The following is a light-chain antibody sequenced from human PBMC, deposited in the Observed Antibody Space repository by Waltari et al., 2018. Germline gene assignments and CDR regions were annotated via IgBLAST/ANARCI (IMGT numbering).Light chain of an antibody. J-gene: IGKJ1*01. V-gene: IGKV1-39*01. CDR1: QSITSY. Sequence: DIQMTQSRSSLSASVGDRVTITCRASQSITSYLNWYQQKPGKAPKLLIYDASSLQSGVPSRFSGSGSGTDFTLTISSLQPEDFATYYCQQSYSTLWTFGQGTKVEIK. CDR3: QQSYSTLWT. CDR2: DAS.